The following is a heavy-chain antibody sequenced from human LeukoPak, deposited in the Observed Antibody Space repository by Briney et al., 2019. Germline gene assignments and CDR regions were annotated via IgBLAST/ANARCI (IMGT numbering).Heavy chain of an antibody. D-gene: IGHD2-15*01. Sequence: GASVKVSCKASGYTFTSYYMHWARQAPGQGLEWMGIINPSGGSTSYAQKFQGRVTMTRDTSTSTVYMELSSLRSEDTAVYYCARVDAAHYFDYWGQGTLVTVSS. CDR3: ARVDAAHYFDY. V-gene: IGHV1-46*03. CDR2: INPSGGST. CDR1: GYTFTSYY. J-gene: IGHJ4*02.